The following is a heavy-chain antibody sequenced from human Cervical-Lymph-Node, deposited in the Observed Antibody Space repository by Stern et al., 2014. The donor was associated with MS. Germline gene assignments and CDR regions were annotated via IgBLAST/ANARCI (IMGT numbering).Heavy chain of an antibody. CDR1: GVSVSASY. CDR3: TIEMAARRFDP. V-gene: IGHV3-66*01. D-gene: IGHD6-6*01. J-gene: IGHJ5*02. CDR2: IYSSNNV. Sequence: EVQLVESGGGLVQPGGSLGLSCTASGVSVSASYMTWVRQAPGKGLEWVALIYSSNNVNYGDSVKGRFTIARDRSKNTVHLQMNSLRVEDTGVYYCTIEMAARRFDPWGQGTLVAVSS.